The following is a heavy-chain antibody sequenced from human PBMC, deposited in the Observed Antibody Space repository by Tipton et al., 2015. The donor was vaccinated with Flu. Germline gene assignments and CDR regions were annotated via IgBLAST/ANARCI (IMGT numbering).Heavy chain of an antibody. V-gene: IGHV4-59*01. Sequence: TLSLTCTVSGGSISSYYWSWIRQPPGKGLEWIGYIYYSGSTNYNPSLKSRVTISVDTSKNQFSLKLSSVTAADTAAYYCAGFLNYDFWSGPFDYWGQGTLVTVSS. CDR3: AGFLNYDFWSGPFDY. D-gene: IGHD3-3*01. J-gene: IGHJ4*02. CDR1: GGSISSYY. CDR2: IYYSGST.